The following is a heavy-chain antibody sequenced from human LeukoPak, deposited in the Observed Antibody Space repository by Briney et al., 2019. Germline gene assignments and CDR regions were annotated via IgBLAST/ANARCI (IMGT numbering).Heavy chain of an antibody. CDR3: ARVHYGSGSYFDY. V-gene: IGHV3-66*01. CDR2: IYSDDST. CDR1: GFIVRSNY. J-gene: IGHJ4*02. Sequence: GGSLRLSCAASGFIVRSNYMSWVRQAPGQGLEWASVIYSDDSTNYADSVKGRFTISRDNSRNTLYLQMNSLRAEDTAVYYCARVHYGSGSYFDYWGQGTLVTVSS. D-gene: IGHD3-10*01.